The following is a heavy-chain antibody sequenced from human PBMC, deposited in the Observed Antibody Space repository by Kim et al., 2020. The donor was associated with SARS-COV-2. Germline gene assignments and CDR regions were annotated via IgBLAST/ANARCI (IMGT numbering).Heavy chain of an antibody. Sequence: GGSLRLSCAASGFTFSSYGMHWVRQAPGKGLEWVAVIWYDGSNKYYADSVKGRFTISRDNSKNTLYLQMNSLRAEDTAVYYCARAPDGSGSYYYYGMDVWGQGTTVTVSS. V-gene: IGHV3-33*08. CDR3: ARAPDGSGSYYYYGMDV. D-gene: IGHD3-10*01. CDR1: GFTFSSYG. J-gene: IGHJ6*02. CDR2: IWYDGSNK.